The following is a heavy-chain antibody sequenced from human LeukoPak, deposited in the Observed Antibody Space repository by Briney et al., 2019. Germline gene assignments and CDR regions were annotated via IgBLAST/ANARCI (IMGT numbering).Heavy chain of an antibody. CDR3: AKPQHSTRWYYFDY. Sequence: GGSLRLSCAASGFTFSSYAMSWVRQAPGKGLEWVSAISGGGSSTYYADSVKGRFTISRDNSKNTVDLQMNSLRAEDTAVYYCAKPQHSTRWYYFDYWGQGTLVTVSS. CDR1: GFTFSSYA. J-gene: IGHJ4*02. CDR2: ISGGGSST. D-gene: IGHD6-13*01. V-gene: IGHV3-23*01.